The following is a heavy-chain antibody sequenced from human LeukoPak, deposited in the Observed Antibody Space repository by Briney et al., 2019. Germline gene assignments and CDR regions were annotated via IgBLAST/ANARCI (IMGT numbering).Heavy chain of an antibody. V-gene: IGHV3-23*01. CDR2: ISGSGGST. J-gene: IGHJ4*02. D-gene: IGHD6-13*01. CDR1: GFTFSSYA. Sequence: GGSLRLSCAASGFTFSSYAMHWVRQAPGKGLEWVSAISGSGGSTYYADSVKGRFTISRDNSKNTLYLQMNSLRAEDTAVYYCAKLKQQLTVSYFDYWGQGTLVTVSS. CDR3: AKLKQQLTVSYFDY.